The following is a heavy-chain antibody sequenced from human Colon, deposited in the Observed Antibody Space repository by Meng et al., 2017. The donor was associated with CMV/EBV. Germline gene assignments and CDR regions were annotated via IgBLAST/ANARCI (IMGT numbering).Heavy chain of an antibody. Sequence: GGSLRLSCVASGFAFTDYGMHWVRQSPGKGLEWVSSISWTNATTRYADAVRGRFTISRDNAKNSLYLQMTSLRAEDTALYYCTKDIGSYHDFLTGTSPFPDAFDVWGQGTLVTVSS. CDR3: TKDIGSYHDFLTGTSPFPDAFDV. CDR2: ISWTNATT. D-gene: IGHD3-9*01. CDR1: GFAFTDYG. J-gene: IGHJ3*01. V-gene: IGHV3-9*01.